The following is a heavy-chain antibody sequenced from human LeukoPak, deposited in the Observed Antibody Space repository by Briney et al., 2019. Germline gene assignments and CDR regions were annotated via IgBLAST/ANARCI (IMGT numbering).Heavy chain of an antibody. CDR2: SDGGGGST. J-gene: IGHJ4*01. Sequence: GGSLRLSCAASEFSLSDHWMHWVRQVPGMGLVWVSRSDGGGGSTSYADSVKGRFSISRDNARNTLYLQMNNLRVDDMAIYYCARGPGSSGGAYVGDYWGHGTLVTVSS. CDR3: ARGPGSSGGAYVGDY. V-gene: IGHV3-74*01. D-gene: IGHD3-22*01. CDR1: EFSLSDHW.